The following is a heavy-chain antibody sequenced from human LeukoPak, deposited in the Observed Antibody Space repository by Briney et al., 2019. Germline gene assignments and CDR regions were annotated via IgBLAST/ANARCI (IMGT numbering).Heavy chain of an antibody. V-gene: IGHV3-33*06. J-gene: IGHJ4*02. CDR2: IWYDGSNK. CDR3: AKVGYSSGWYDFDY. D-gene: IGHD6-19*01. Sequence: PGGSLRLSCAASGFTFSSYGMHWVRQAPGKGLEWVAVIWYDGSNKYYADSVRGRFTISRDNSKNTLYLQINSLRAEDTAVYYCAKVGYSSGWYDFDYWGQGTLVTVSS. CDR1: GFTFSSYG.